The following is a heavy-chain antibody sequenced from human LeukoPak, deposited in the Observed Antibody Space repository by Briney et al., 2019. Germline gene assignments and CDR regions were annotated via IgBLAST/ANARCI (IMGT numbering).Heavy chain of an antibody. CDR3: ARESISGHRDFDY. CDR1: VFTFSGYS. Sequence: GGSLRLSCAASVFTFSGYSMNWVRQAPGKGLEWLSYISSGSRTIYYADSVKGRFTVSRDNARNSLFLQMNSLRAEDTAVYYCARESISGHRDFDYWGQGALVTVSS. CDR2: ISSGSRTI. J-gene: IGHJ4*02. D-gene: IGHD1-26*01. V-gene: IGHV3-48*01.